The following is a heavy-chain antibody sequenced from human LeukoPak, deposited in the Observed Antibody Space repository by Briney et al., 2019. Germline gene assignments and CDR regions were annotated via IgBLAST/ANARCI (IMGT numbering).Heavy chain of an antibody. CDR2: ISGSGGST. D-gene: IGHD4-17*01. Sequence: PGGSLRLSCAASGFTFSSYAMSWVRQAPGKGLEWVSAISGSGGSTYYADSVKGRFTISRDNAKNSLYLQMNSLRAEDTAVYYCARVRDYGDYPPDYWGQGTLVTVSS. V-gene: IGHV3-23*01. CDR1: GFTFSSYA. CDR3: ARVRDYGDYPPDY. J-gene: IGHJ4*02.